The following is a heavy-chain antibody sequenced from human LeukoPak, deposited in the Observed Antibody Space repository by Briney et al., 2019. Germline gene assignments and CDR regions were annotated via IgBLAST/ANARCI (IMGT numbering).Heavy chain of an antibody. CDR3: ASPYDYGDHYLDALHI. D-gene: IGHD4-17*01. CDR1: GDTFSSFA. J-gene: IGHJ3*02. CDR2: IIPLFGAA. V-gene: IGHV1-69*06. Sequence: EASVKVSCKASGDTFSSFAVSWVRQAPGQELEWMGRIIPLFGAADYAQRYQGRVTISADNSLNTAYLELSSLTSEDTAVYYCASPYDYGDHYLDALHIWGQGTIVTVSS.